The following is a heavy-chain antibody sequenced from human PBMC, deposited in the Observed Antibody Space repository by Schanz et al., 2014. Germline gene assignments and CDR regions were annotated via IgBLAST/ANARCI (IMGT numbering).Heavy chain of an antibody. CDR1: GFTFSSYG. Sequence: QVQLVESGGGVVRPGRSLRLSCATSGFTFSSYGMHWVRQAPGKGLEWVAIIWYDGSNKYYADSLKGRFTISRDNARNSLYLQLNSLTVDDSGVYFCAQTRGTFMVPIDTWGQGVLXIVSS. V-gene: IGHV3-33*03. J-gene: IGHJ5*02. CDR2: IWYDGSNK. D-gene: IGHD3-3*02. CDR3: AQTRGTFMVPIDT.